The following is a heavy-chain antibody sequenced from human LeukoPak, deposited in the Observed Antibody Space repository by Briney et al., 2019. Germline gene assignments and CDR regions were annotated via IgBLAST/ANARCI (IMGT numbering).Heavy chain of an antibody. CDR3: ARGGHHYYGSGSYNWFDP. CDR1: GGSVSSGSYY. J-gene: IGHJ5*02. CDR2: IYYSGST. D-gene: IGHD3-10*01. Sequence: SETLSLTCTVSGGSVSSGSYYWSWIRQPPGKGLEWIGYIYYSGSTNYNPSLKSRVTISVDTSKNQFSLKLSSVTAADTAVYYCARGGHHYYGSGSYNWFDPWGQGTLVTVSS. V-gene: IGHV4-61*01.